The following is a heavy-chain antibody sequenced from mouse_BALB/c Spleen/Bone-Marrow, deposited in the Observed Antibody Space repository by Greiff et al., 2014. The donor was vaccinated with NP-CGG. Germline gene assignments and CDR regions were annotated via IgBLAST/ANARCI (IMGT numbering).Heavy chain of an antibody. J-gene: IGHJ2*01. CDR3: ARSRGTTATTYYFDY. CDR2: IYPHNGGN. CDR1: GYTFTDYN. Sequence: VHVKQSGPEPVKPGASVKISCKASGYTFTDYNMHWVKQSHGKSLEWIVYIYPHNGGNGYNQKFKNKATLTVDSSSSTAYMELRSLTSEGSAVYYCARSRGTTATTYYFDYWAKAPLSQSPQ. V-gene: IGHV1S29*02. D-gene: IGHD1-2*01.